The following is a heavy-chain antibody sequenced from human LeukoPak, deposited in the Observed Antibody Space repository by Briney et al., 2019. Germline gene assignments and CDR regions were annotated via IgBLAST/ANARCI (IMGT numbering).Heavy chain of an antibody. CDR1: GFTFRNFV. D-gene: IGHD2-2*01. CDR3: ARWGSTSCYDY. Sequence: GRSLRLSCAASGFTFRNFVMHWVRQAPGKGLEWVAVISYDGSNKYYADSVKGRFTISRDNSKNTLFLQMGSLRADDMAVYYCARWGSTSCYDYWGQGTLVTVSS. CDR2: ISYDGSNK. J-gene: IGHJ4*02. V-gene: IGHV3-30*03.